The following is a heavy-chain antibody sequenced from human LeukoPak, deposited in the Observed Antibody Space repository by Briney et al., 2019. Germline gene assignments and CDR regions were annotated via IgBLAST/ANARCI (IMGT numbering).Heavy chain of an antibody. D-gene: IGHD5/OR15-5a*01. J-gene: IGHJ4*02. V-gene: IGHV4-59*01. Sequence: SETLSLTCTVSGGSISNYYWTWIRQPPGKGLEWIGFIYYTGSTSYDPSLKSRVTISLDTSKNQFSLKLNSVTAADTAMYFCARAGNSWSTGYYFYYWGQGTLVTVSS. CDR3: ARAGNSWSTGYYFYY. CDR1: GGSISNYY. CDR2: IYYTGST.